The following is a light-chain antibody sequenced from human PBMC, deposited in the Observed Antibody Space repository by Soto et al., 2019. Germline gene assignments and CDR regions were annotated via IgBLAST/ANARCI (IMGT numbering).Light chain of an antibody. V-gene: IGKV3-20*01. CDR1: QSVTSSY. Sequence: EIVLTQSPGTLSLSPGERATLSCRASQSVTSSYLAWYQQKPGQAPRLLIYGASISATDIPDRFTGSGSGTDFTLTISRLEPEDVAVYYCQQHGTFGPGTKVDLK. CDR3: QQHGT. CDR2: GAS. J-gene: IGKJ3*01.